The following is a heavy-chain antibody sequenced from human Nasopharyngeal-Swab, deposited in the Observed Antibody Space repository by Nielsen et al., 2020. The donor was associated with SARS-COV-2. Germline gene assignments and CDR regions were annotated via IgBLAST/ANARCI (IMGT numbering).Heavy chain of an antibody. V-gene: IGHV3-7*01. Sequence: GESLKISCAASGFTFSSYWMTWVRQAPGKGLEWVANINQDGSGKYYVDSVKGRFTISRDNAKNSLYLQMNSLRDEDTAVYYCARDKGVRGVLTWGQGTLVTVSS. CDR1: GFTFSSYW. CDR3: ARDKGVRGVLT. D-gene: IGHD3-10*01. CDR2: INQDGSGK. J-gene: IGHJ4*02.